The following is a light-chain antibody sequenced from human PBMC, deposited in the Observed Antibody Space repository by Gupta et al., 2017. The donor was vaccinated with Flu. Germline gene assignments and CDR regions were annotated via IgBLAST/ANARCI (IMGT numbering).Light chain of an antibody. CDR3: QQYCSSKHT. CDR1: QSVSSSY. CDR2: GAS. Sequence: EIVLTQSAGTLSLSPGERATLSCIASQSVSSSYLAWYQQKPGQAPRLLIYGASSRATGIPDRFSGSGSGTDFTLTISRLEPEDFAVYYCQQYCSSKHTFGQGTKVEIK. V-gene: IGKV3-20*01. J-gene: IGKJ2*01.